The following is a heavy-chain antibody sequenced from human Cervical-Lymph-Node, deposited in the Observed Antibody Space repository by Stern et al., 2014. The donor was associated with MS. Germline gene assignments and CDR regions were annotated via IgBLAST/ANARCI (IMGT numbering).Heavy chain of an antibody. V-gene: IGHV4-4*02. Sequence: QLQLQESGPGLVRPSGTLSLTCAVSGDSISNDNWWSWVRQPPGKGLDWIGEVYHTGSANYDPSLKSRVTISVDKSKNQFSLRLTSMTAADTAVYYCARDQGFQLMNSWGQGTLVIVSS. J-gene: IGHJ4*02. CDR3: ARDQGFQLMNS. D-gene: IGHD2-2*01. CDR1: GDSISNDNW. CDR2: VYHTGSA.